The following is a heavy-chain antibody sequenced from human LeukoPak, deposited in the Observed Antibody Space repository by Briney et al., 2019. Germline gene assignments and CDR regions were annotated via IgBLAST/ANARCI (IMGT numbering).Heavy chain of an antibody. Sequence: GASVKVSCKASGYTFTSYYMHWVRQAPGQGLEWMGIINPSGGSTSYAQKFQGRVTMTRDMSTSTVYMELSSLRSEDTAVYYCAKLGDYDILTGYRDYFDYWGQGTLVTVSS. D-gene: IGHD3-9*01. CDR3: AKLGDYDILTGYRDYFDY. CDR2: INPSGGST. CDR1: GYTFTSYY. V-gene: IGHV1-46*01. J-gene: IGHJ4*02.